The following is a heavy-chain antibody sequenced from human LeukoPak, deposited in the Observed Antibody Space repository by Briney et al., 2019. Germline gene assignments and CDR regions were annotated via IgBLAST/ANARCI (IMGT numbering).Heavy chain of an antibody. CDR2: IYTSGST. D-gene: IGHD4-11*01. V-gene: IGHV4-61*02. J-gene: IGHJ3*02. Sequence: SETLSLTCTASGGSISSGSYYWSWIRQPAGKGLEWIGRIYTSGSTNYNPSLKSRVTISVDTSKNQFSLKLSSVTAADTAVYYCARGSFSTVTTHDAFDIWGQGTMVAVSS. CDR1: GGSISSGSYY. CDR3: ARGSFSTVTTHDAFDI.